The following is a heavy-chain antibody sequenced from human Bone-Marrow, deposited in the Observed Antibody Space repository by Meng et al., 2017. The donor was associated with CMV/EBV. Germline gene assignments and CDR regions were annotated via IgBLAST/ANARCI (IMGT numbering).Heavy chain of an antibody. CDR3: ARGRLTFDY. V-gene: IGHV4-61*01. CDR2: IYYTGGT. J-gene: IGHJ4*02. CDR1: GGSVSSNNYY. Sequence: SETLSLTCTVSGGSVSSNNYYWSWIRQPPGKGLEWIYYIYYTGGTNYNPSLKSRVTISIDTTMNQFALKLCSVTAEDTAVYYGARGRLTFDYWGQGTLVTVSS. D-gene: IGHD3-9*01.